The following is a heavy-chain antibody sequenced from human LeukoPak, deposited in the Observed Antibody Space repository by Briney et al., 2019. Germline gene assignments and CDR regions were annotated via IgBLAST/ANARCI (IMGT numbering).Heavy chain of an antibody. J-gene: IGHJ4*02. Sequence: GGSLRLSCAASGFTFDDYGMSWVRQAPGKGLEWVSGINWNGGSRGYADSVKGRFTISRDNAKNSLYLQMNSLRAEDTAVYYCARERIQLWLNYYDSSGYYIDYWGQGTLVTVSS. V-gene: IGHV3-20*04. CDR2: INWNGGSR. D-gene: IGHD3-22*01. CDR3: ARERIQLWLNYYDSSGYYIDY. CDR1: GFTFDDYG.